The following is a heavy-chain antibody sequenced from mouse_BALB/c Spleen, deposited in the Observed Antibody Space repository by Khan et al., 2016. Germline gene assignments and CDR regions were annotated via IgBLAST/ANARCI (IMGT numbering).Heavy chain of an antibody. Sequence: VQLQQSGAELVRSGASVKLSCTASGFNIKDFYIHWVKQRPEQGLGWIGGIDPENVASDLSPKFQGKATMTAEKSSKPAYLQLSSLTIGDPAVYCWAFYGNILAWFPCGGQGTLVTVSA. CDR3: AFYGNILAWFPC. V-gene: IGHV14-4*02. J-gene: IGHJ3*01. CDR1: GFNIKDFY. CDR2: IDPENVAS. D-gene: IGHD2-10*01.